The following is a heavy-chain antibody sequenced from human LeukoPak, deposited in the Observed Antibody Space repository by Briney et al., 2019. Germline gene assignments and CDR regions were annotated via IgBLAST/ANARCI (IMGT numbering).Heavy chain of an antibody. CDR1: GFTFSSYE. D-gene: IGHD6-19*01. J-gene: IGHJ4*01. CDR3: ARDIQTVAGSSSNFHY. CDR2: ISSSGSTI. V-gene: IGHV3-48*03. Sequence: GGSLRLSCAASGFTFSSYEMNWVRQAPGKGLEWVSYISSSGSTIYYADSVKGRFTISRDNAKNSLYLQMNSLRAEDTAVYYCARDIQTVAGSSSNFHYWGHGTLVTVSS.